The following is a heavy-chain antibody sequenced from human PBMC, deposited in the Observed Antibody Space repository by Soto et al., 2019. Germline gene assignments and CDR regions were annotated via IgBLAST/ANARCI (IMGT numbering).Heavy chain of an antibody. D-gene: IGHD3-22*01. CDR1: GYTFTSYG. CDR2: SSAYNGNT. J-gene: IGHJ4*02. Sequence: QVQLVQSGAEVKKPGASVKVSCKASGYTFTSYGISWVRQAPGQGLAWMGWSSAYNGNTNYAQKLHGRVTMTTDTSTSTAYMDLRSLRSDDTAVYYCARDQVGYYYDSSGYHPPFDYWGQGTLVTVSS. V-gene: IGHV1-18*04. CDR3: ARDQVGYYYDSSGYHPPFDY.